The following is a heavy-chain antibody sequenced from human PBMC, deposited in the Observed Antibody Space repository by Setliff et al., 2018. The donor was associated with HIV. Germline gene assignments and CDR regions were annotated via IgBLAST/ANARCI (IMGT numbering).Heavy chain of an antibody. CDR1: GGSFSGYY. V-gene: IGHV4-34*01. CDR3: AKRPGYGYPFHI. J-gene: IGHJ3*02. Sequence: SETLSLTCAVYGGSFSGYYWSWIRQPPGKGLEWIGEINHNGNTFYDPSLKSRVTISIDMSKNQFSLKLTSVAAADTAVYYCAKRPGYGYPFHIWGQGTMVTVSS. D-gene: IGHD5-18*01. CDR2: INHNGNT.